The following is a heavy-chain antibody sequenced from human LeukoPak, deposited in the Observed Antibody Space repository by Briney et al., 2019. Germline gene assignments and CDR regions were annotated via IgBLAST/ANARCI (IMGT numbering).Heavy chain of an antibody. CDR3: ATLDYGDYVGYFDY. D-gene: IGHD4-17*01. CDR1: GFTFSSYW. CDR2: INSDGSST. Sequence: GGSLRLSCAASGFTFSSYWMHWVRQAPGKGLVWVSRINSDGSSTSYADSVKGRFTISRDNAKNTLYLQMNSLRAEDTAVYYCATLDYGDYVGYFDYWGQGTLVTVSS. V-gene: IGHV3-74*01. J-gene: IGHJ4*02.